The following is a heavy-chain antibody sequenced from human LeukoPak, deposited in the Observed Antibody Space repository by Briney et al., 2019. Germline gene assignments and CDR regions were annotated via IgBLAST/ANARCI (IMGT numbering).Heavy chain of an antibody. CDR1: GGSISSYY. V-gene: IGHV4-59*08. Sequence: PLETLSLTCTVSGGSISSYYWSWIRQPPGKGLEWIGYIYYSGGTNYNPSLKSRVTISVDTSKNQFSPRLTSVTAADTAVYYCARREYSSSWDYWGQGTLVTVSS. J-gene: IGHJ4*02. CDR2: IYYSGGT. D-gene: IGHD6-13*01. CDR3: ARREYSSSWDY.